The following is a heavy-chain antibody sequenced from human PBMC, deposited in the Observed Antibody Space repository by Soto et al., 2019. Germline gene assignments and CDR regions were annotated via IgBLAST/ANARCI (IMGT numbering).Heavy chain of an antibody. D-gene: IGHD2-8*02. CDR2: INHSGST. V-gene: IGHV4-34*01. CDR1: GGSFSGYY. CDR3: ARDKITGLFDY. Sequence: QVQLQQWGAGLLKPSETRSLTCAVYGGSFSGYYWTWIRQPPGTGLEWIGAINHSGSTNYNPSIKSRVTLSVDTSKNQFSLKLTSVTAADTAVYYCARDKITGLFDYWGQGTLVTVSS. J-gene: IGHJ4*02.